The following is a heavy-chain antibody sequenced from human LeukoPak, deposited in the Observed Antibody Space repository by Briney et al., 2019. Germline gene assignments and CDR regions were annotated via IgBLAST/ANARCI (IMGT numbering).Heavy chain of an antibody. CDR3: ARGEGARDGYNYAGPFYFDY. J-gene: IGHJ4*01. D-gene: IGHD5-24*01. CDR2: INHSGST. CDR1: GGSFSGYY. Sequence: SETLSLTCAVYGGSFSGYYWSWIRQPPGKGLEWIGKINHSGSTNYSPSLKSRVTISIDTSKNQFSLKLNSMTAADTAVYYCARGEGARDGYNYAGPFYFDYWGHGTLVTVSS. V-gene: IGHV4-34*01.